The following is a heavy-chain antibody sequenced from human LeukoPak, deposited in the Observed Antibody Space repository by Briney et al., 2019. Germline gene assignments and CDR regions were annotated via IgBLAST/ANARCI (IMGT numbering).Heavy chain of an antibody. Sequence: PGGSLRLSCAASGFTFSSYGMHWVRQAPGKGLEWVAVISYDGSNKYYADSVKGRFTISRDNSKNTLYLQMNSLRAEDTAVYYCARGDGYSYVGDIWGQGTMVTVSS. CDR2: ISYDGSNK. CDR3: ARGDGYSYVGDI. D-gene: IGHD5-18*01. V-gene: IGHV3-30*03. J-gene: IGHJ3*02. CDR1: GFTFSSYG.